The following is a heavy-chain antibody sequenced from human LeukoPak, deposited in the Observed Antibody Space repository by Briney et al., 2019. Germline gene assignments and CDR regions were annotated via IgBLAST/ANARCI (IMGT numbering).Heavy chain of an antibody. CDR2: TYYRSKWYN. D-gene: IGHD6-19*01. Sequence: SQTLSLTCAISGDSVSGNSAAWNWIRQSPSRGLEWLGRTYYRSKWYNDYAVSVKSRITINPDTSENQFSLQLNSVTPEDTAVYYCAREPPIYWRRGGAVAGTLDGFYFDYWGQGTLVTVSS. CDR3: AREPPIYWRRGGAVAGTLDGFYFDY. J-gene: IGHJ4*02. CDR1: GDSVSGNSAA. V-gene: IGHV6-1*01.